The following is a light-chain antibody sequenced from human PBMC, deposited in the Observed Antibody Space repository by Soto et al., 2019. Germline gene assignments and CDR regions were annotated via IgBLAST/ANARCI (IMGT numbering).Light chain of an antibody. Sequence: QPVLTQPPSVSGAPGQRVTISCTGSSSNIGAGYDVHWYQQLPGTAPKLLIYGNSNRPSGVPDRFSGSKSGTSASLAITGLRAEDEADYYCQSYDSSLSGWVFGGGTKLNRP. J-gene: IGLJ3*02. V-gene: IGLV1-40*01. CDR3: QSYDSSLSGWV. CDR2: GNS. CDR1: SSNIGAGYD.